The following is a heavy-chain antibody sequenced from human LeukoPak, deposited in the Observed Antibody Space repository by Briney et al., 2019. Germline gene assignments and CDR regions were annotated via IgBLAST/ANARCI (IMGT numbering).Heavy chain of an antibody. CDR1: GFTFSRYA. CDR3: ATDLLDAYNSGLYFDY. J-gene: IGHJ4*02. V-gene: IGHV3-23*01. D-gene: IGHD5-24*01. CDR2: ISGSGGST. Sequence: GGSLRLSCAASGFTFSRYAMSWVRQAPGKGLEWVSAISGSGGSTYYADSVKGRFTISRDISKNTLYLQMNSLRAEDTAVYYCATDLLDAYNSGLYFDYWGQGTLVTVSS.